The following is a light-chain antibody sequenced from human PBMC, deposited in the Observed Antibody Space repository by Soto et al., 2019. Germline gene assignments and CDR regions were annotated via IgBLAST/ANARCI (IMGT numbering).Light chain of an antibody. V-gene: IGKV1-5*03. Sequence: DIQMTPSPSPPSASVGDRVTITFRASRSMSSWLAWDQQNPGKAPKLLIYKASSLERGFPSRFSGSGSGTEFPLPISSLQPDDFATYYCQQYNSYSTFGQGTKV. CDR2: KAS. CDR1: RSMSSW. J-gene: IGKJ1*01. CDR3: QQYNSYST.